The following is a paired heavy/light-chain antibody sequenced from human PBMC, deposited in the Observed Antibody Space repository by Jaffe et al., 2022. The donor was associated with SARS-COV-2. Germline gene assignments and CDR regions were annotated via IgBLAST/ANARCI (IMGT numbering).Heavy chain of an antibody. CDR2: IKQDGSEI. Sequence: EVQLVESGGGLVQPGGSLRLSCAASGFTFSSYWMSWVRQAPGKGLEWVASIKQDGSEIYYVDSVKGRFTISRDNAKNSLFLQMNSLRAEDTALYYCARIYYGSGVSRFDPWGQGTLVTVSS. CDR3: ARIYYGSGVSRFDP. V-gene: IGHV3-7*01. J-gene: IGHJ5*02. D-gene: IGHD3-10*01. CDR1: GFTFSSYW.
Light chain of an antibody. J-gene: IGKJ4*01. Sequence: DIQMTQSPSSLSASVGDRVTITCRASQSISNYLNWYQQKPGKAPKLLIYAASTLQSGVPSRFSGSGSGTDFTLTISSLQPEDFATYYCQESYSPPPTFGGGTKVEIK. CDR3: QESYSPPPT. V-gene: IGKV1-39*01. CDR2: AAS. CDR1: QSISNY.